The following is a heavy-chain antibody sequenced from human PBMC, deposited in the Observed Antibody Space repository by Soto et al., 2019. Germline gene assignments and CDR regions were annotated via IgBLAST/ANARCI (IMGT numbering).Heavy chain of an antibody. CDR3: GRGMYGAY. D-gene: IGHD3-10*02. Sequence: QVHLVQSGAEVKKPGASVKVSCKASGYTFTSYGITWVRQAPGQGLEWMGWISTQNGNTDYAQKLRGRVIVTRDTATSTAYMAMRSLISDDTSLYYCGRGMYGAYWGPGALVTFSS. CDR1: GYTFTSYG. V-gene: IGHV1-18*01. CDR2: ISTQNGNT. J-gene: IGHJ4*02.